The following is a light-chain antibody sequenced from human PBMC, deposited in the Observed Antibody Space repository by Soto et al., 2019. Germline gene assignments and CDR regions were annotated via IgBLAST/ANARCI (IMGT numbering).Light chain of an antibody. J-gene: IGLJ2*01. CDR1: SFNIGAGYD. CDR3: QSYDTMLSGPGV. Sequence: QSVLTQPPSVSGAPGQRVTISCTGSSFNIGAGYDVHWYQQLPGTAPKLLIYNNINRPSGVPDRFSGSKSGTSASLAITGLQPEDEADYYCQSYDTMLSGPGVFGGGTKLTV. V-gene: IGLV1-40*01. CDR2: NNI.